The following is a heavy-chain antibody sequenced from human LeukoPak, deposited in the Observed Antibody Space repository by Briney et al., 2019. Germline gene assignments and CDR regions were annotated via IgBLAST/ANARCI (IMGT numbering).Heavy chain of an antibody. V-gene: IGHV3-48*02. D-gene: IGHD4-17*01. CDR1: GFTFSSSD. Sequence: GGSLRLSCAASGFTFSSSDMNWVRQAPGKGLEWLSYISTGSDTIYCADSVKGRFTISRDRAKNSLYLQMNSLRDEDTAVYYCARDSSTPIFGDYVYYYSYMDVWGKGTTVTVSS. J-gene: IGHJ6*03. CDR3: ARDSSTPIFGDYVYYYSYMDV. CDR2: ISTGSDTI.